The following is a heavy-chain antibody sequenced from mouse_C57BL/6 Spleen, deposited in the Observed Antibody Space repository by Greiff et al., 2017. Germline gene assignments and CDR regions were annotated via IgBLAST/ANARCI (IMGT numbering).Heavy chain of an antibody. CDR1: GYTFTSYT. CDR2: INPSSGYT. CDR3: ARSTVGVYFDY. V-gene: IGHV1-4*01. D-gene: IGHD1-1*01. Sequence: QVQLQQSGAELARPGASVKMSCKASGYTFTSYTMHWVKQRPGPGLEWIGYINPSSGYTKYNQKFKDKATLTADKSSSTAYMQLSSLTSEDSAVYYCARSTVGVYFDYWGQGTTLTVSS. J-gene: IGHJ2*01.